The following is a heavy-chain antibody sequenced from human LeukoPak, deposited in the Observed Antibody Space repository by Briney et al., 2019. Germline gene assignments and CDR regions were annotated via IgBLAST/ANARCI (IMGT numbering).Heavy chain of an antibody. CDR3: ARECGGDCYHHFDY. Sequence: ASLKVFCPAPEYTYTSYYMHCVGQPHGQVLEWMGIINPSGGRTNYAPKFQGRVTMTRDTATSTVYMELSSLRSEDTAVYYCARECGGDCYHHFDYWGQGTLVTVSS. V-gene: IGHV1-46*01. J-gene: IGHJ4*02. D-gene: IGHD2-21*02. CDR2: INPSGGRT. CDR1: EYTYTSYY.